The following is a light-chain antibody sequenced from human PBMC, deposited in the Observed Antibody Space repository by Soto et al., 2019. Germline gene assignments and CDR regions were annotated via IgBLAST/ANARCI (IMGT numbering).Light chain of an antibody. CDR3: SSYTSSSTQV. CDR2: DVS. J-gene: IGLJ1*01. CDR1: SSDVGTYNY. Sequence: QSALTQPASVSGSPGQSITISCTGTSSDVGTYNYVSWYQHHPGKAPKLMIYDVSNRPSGVSNRFSGSKSGNTASLTISGRQAEDEADYYCSSYTSSSTQVFGTGTKLTVL. V-gene: IGLV2-14*03.